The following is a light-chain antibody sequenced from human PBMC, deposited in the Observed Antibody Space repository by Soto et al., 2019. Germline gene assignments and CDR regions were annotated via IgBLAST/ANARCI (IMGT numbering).Light chain of an antibody. CDR1: QSISSW. Sequence: DIQMTQSPSTLSASVGDSVTITCRASQSISSWLAWYQQKPGKAPKLLIYKASSLESGVPSRFSGSGSGTEFTLTISSLQPDDYVTYYCQEYNSHSRYTFGQGTKVEIK. CDR3: QEYNSHSRYT. J-gene: IGKJ2*01. CDR2: KAS. V-gene: IGKV1-5*03.